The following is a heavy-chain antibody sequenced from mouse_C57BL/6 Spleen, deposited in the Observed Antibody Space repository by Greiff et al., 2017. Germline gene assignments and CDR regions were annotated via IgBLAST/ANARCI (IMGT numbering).Heavy chain of an antibody. CDR1: GFSFNTYA. V-gene: IGHV10-1*01. CDR2: IRSKSNNYAT. D-gene: IGHD2-3*01. J-gene: IGHJ4*01. Sequence: EVQGVESGGGLVQPKGSLKLSCAASGFSFNTYAMNWVRQAPGKGLEWVARIRSKSNNYATYYADSVKDRFTISRDDSESMLYLQMNNLKTEDTAMYYCVSQNDGYYEYYYAKDYWGQGTSVTVAS. CDR3: VSQNDGYYEYYYAKDY.